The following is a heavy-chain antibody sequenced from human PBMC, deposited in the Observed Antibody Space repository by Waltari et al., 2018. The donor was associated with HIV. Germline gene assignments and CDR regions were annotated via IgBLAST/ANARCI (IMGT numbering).Heavy chain of an antibody. V-gene: IGHV4-34*01. CDR2: IQDSGSA. CDR3: ARGLLADFWSGYSTLYDYYFALDV. Sequence: QVQLQQWGAGLLQPSETLSLTCALYGGSFRRGYWRWIRQPPGKGLEWIGEIQDSGSANYNPSLKSRVTISIDTSKRQFSLKLNSVTAADTAVYYCARGLLADFWSGYSTLYDYYFALDVWGQGTTVTVSS. D-gene: IGHD3-3*01. J-gene: IGHJ6*02. CDR1: GGSFRRGY.